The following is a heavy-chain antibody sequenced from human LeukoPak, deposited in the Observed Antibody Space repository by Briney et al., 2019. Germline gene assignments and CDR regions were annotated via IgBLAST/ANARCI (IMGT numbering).Heavy chain of an antibody. CDR1: GYTFTGYY. V-gene: IGHV1-2*02. Sequence: GASVKVSCKASGYTFTGYYIHWVRQAPGQGLEWMGWINPNSGGTNYAQKFQDRVTMTRDRSINTAYMDLRSLTYDDTAVYYCARDKPAEAALDFWGQGTLVTVSS. CDR3: ARDKPAEAALDF. CDR2: INPNSGGT. J-gene: IGHJ4*02.